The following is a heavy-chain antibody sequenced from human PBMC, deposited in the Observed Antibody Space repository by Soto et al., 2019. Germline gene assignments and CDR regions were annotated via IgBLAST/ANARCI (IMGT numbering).Heavy chain of an antibody. CDR3: ANFNSYFDL. CDR1: GGSISSNF. Sequence: QVQLQESGPGLVKPSETLSLTCTVSGGSISSNFWSWIRLPPGKGLEWSGYIYYTGSTNYKPSLKSRVTISADTSKSPSSLQLRSVTAADTAVYYCANFNSYFDLWGRGTLVTVSS. CDR2: IYYTGST. J-gene: IGHJ2*01. V-gene: IGHV4-59*01.